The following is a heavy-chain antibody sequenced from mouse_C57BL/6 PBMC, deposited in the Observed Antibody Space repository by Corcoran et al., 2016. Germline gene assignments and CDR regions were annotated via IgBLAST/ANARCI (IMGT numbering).Heavy chain of an antibody. D-gene: IGHD1-1*01. CDR3: ARSHYYGSSYDYAMDY. CDR2: ILPGSGST. Sequence: QVQLQQSGAELMKPGASVKLSCKATGCTFTGYWIEWVKQRPGHGLEWIGEILPGSGSTNYNEKFKGKATFTADTSSNTAYMQLSSLTTEDSAIYYCARSHYYGSSYDYAMDYWGQGTSVTVSS. CDR1: GCTFTGYW. J-gene: IGHJ4*01. V-gene: IGHV1-9*01.